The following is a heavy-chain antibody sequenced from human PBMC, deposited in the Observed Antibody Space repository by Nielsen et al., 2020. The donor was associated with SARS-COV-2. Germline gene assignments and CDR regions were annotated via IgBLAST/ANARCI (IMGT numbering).Heavy chain of an antibody. V-gene: IGHV3-7*01. D-gene: IGHD6-13*01. CDR2: IKQDGSEK. J-gene: IGHJ4*02. CDR3: ARGVAAAGTDRMRERYGY. CDR1: GFTFSSYW. Sequence: GESLKISCAASGFTFSSYWMSWVRQAPGKGLEWVANIKQDGSEKYYVDSVKGRFTISRDNAKNSLYLQMNSLRAEDTAVYYCARGVAAAGTDRMRERYGYWGQGTLVTVSS.